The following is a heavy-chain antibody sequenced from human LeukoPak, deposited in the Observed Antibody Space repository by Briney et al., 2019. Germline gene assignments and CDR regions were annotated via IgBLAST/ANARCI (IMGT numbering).Heavy chain of an antibody. D-gene: IGHD3-22*01. V-gene: IGHV5-51*01. J-gene: IGHJ4*02. CDR1: GFTFGRFW. CDR2: IYPGDSDT. CDR3: ARTYDSSEVAFDY. Sequence: GGSLRLSCAASGFTFGRFWMSWVRQAPGKGLEWMGIIYPGDSDTRYSPSFQGQVTISADKSISTAYLQWSSLKASDTAMYYCARTYDSSEVAFDYWGQGTLVTVSS.